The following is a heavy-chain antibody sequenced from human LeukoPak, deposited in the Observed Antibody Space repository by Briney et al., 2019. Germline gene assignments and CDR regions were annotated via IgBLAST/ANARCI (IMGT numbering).Heavy chain of an antibody. CDR3: ARSVGWSGAFDI. CDR2: IYYSGST. J-gene: IGHJ3*02. CDR1: GGSISSGSYY. V-gene: IGHV4-61*01. D-gene: IGHD1-14*01. Sequence: SETLSLTCTVSGGSISSGSYYWSWIRQPPGKGLEWIGYIYYSGSTNYNPSLKSRVTISVDTSKNQFSLKLSSVTAADTAVYYCARSVGWSGAFDIWGQGTMVTVSS.